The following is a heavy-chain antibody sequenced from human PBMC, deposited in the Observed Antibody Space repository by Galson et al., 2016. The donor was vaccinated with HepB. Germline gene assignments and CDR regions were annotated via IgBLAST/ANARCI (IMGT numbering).Heavy chain of an antibody. V-gene: IGHV3-66*01. CDR2: IYSGGST. Sequence: SLRLSCAGYGFTVNDNYMMWVRQAPGKGLEWVSIIYSGGSTFYADFVKGRLTISRDKSDNTLYLQMNRLRPEDTAVYYCAGGDGIFGVVIGMDVWGLGTTVIVSS. J-gene: IGHJ6*02. D-gene: IGHD3-3*01. CDR3: AGGDGIFGVVIGMDV. CDR1: GFTVNDNY.